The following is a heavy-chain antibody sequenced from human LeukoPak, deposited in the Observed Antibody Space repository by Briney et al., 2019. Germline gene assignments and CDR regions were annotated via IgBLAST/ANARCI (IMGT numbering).Heavy chain of an antibody. D-gene: IGHD3-10*01. V-gene: IGHV3-30*18. CDR2: ISYDGSNE. Sequence: GRSLRLSCAASGFTFSSYGMHWVRQAPGKGLEWVAVISYDGSNEYYADSVKGRFTISRDNSKNTLYLQMNSLRAEDTAVYYCAKDSNYYGSGSLDYWGQGTLVTVSS. J-gene: IGHJ4*02. CDR3: AKDSNYYGSGSLDY. CDR1: GFTFSSYG.